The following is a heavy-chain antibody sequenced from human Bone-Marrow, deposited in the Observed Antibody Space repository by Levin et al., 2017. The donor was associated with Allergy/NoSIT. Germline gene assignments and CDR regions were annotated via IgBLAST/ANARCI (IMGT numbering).Heavy chain of an antibody. V-gene: IGHV4-34*01. CDR3: ARGRLGIAAAGLSSKYYYDGMDV. Sequence: SQTLSLTCAVYGGSFSGYYWSWIRQPPGKGLEWIGEINHSGSTNYNPSLKSRVTISVDTSKNQFYLKLSSVTAADTAVYYCARGRLGIAAAGLSSKYYYDGMDVWGQGTTVTVSS. CDR1: GGSFSGYY. D-gene: IGHD6-13*01. J-gene: IGHJ6*02. CDR2: INHSGST.